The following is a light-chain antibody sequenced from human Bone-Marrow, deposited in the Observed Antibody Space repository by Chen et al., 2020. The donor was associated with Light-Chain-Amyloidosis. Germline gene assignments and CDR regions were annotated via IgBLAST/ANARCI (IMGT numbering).Light chain of an antibody. J-gene: IGLJ3*02. CDR2: EAD. CDR1: RGSISTNY. V-gene: IGLV6-57*03. CDR3: QSYQGSSQGV. Sequence: NFILTQPPSESQHPGQTVILPCTRSRGSISTNYVQWYQQRPGSAPTTVIYEADQRPSGVPDRFSGSIDRSSNSASLTSSGLKTEDEADYYCQSYQGSSQGVFGGGTKLTVL.